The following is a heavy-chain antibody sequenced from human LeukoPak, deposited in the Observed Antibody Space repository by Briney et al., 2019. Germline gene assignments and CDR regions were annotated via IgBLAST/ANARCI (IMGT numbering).Heavy chain of an antibody. D-gene: IGHD3-22*01. CDR3: AIMHRYYDGSGYWVH. Sequence: PGGSLRLSCAASGFTFSSYAMSWVRQAPGKGLEWVSGISTSGDTTSYADSVRGRFTISRDNPRNMLYMQMSSLTDEDTAVYYCAIMHRYYDGSGYWVHWGRGALVTVSS. J-gene: IGHJ4*02. CDR1: GFTFSSYA. CDR2: ISTSGDTT. V-gene: IGHV3-23*01.